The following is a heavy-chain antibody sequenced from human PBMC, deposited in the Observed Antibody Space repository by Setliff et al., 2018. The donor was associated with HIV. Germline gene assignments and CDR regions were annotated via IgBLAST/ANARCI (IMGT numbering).Heavy chain of an antibody. D-gene: IGHD6-6*01. V-gene: IGHV3-30*04. J-gene: IGHJ6*03. CDR2: VSHDGSYK. Sequence: PEGSLRLSCAASGFTFDRHTMHWFRQVPAKGLEWGALVSHDGSYKYYADSVQGRFTISRDNSKNTLSLQMNSLSAGDTAVYYCARDLKFGSSGHYYYNMDIWGKGTTVTVSS. CDR1: GFTFDRHT. CDR3: ARDLKFGSSGHYYYNMDI.